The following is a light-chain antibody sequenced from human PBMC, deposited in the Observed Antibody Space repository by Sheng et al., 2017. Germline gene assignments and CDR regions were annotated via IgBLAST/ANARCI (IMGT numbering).Light chain of an antibody. Sequence: IQLTQSPSSLSASVGDRVTITCRASQAISDYLAWYQQTPGTAPKLLIYAASTLQSGVPSRFSGSRSGTDFTLTISSLQPEDSATYYCLQLNSYPYTFGQGTKLEIK. V-gene: IGKV1-9*01. CDR3: LQLNSYPYT. CDR2: AAS. J-gene: IGKJ2*01. CDR1: QAISDY.